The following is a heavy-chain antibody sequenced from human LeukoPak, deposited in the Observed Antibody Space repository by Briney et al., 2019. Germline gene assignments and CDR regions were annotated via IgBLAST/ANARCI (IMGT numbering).Heavy chain of an antibody. Sequence: PGRSLRLSCAASGFTFDDYAMHWVRQTPGKGLEWVSGISWNSGSIGYADSVKGRFTISRDNAKNSLYLQMNSLRAEDTALYYCAAASRGLVYWGQGTQATVSS. J-gene: IGHJ4*02. CDR1: GFTFDDYA. D-gene: IGHD2-15*01. CDR3: AAASRGLVY. CDR2: ISWNSGSI. V-gene: IGHV3-9*01.